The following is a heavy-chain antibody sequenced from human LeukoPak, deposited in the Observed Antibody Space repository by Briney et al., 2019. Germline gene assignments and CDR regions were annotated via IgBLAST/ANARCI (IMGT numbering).Heavy chain of an antibody. CDR3: TRTYSSSSIDY. J-gene: IGHJ4*02. V-gene: IGHV4-59*01. CDR1: GGSISTYY. D-gene: IGHD6-6*01. CDR2: IFYTGST. Sequence: SETLSLTCTVSGGSISTYYWSWIRQPPGKALEWLGYIFYTGSTNYNPSLKSRVTMSIDTSKNQFSLKLSSVTAADTAVYYCTRTYSSSSIDYWGQGALVTVSS.